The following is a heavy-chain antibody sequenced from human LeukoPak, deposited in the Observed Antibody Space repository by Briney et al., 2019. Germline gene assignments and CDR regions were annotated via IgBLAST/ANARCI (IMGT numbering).Heavy chain of an antibody. Sequence: SVKVSCKASGGTFSSYAISWVRQAPGQGLEWMGGIIPIFGTANYAQKFQGRVTITADESTSTAYVELSSLRSEDTAVYYCASSPGDYYFDYWGQGTLVTVSS. CDR2: IIPIFGTA. CDR1: GGTFSSYA. CDR3: ASSPGDYYFDY. J-gene: IGHJ4*02. V-gene: IGHV1-69*01. D-gene: IGHD1-26*01.